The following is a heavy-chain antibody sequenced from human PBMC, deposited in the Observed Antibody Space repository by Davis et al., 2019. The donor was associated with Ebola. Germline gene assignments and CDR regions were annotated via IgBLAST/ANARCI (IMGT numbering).Heavy chain of an antibody. CDR2: INGGGSST. D-gene: IGHD7-27*01. CDR1: GFSFSTVD. Sequence: PGGSLRLSCEASGFSFSTVDMNWVRQAPGKGLEWVSNINGGGSSTSYADSVKGRFSLSRDNSKNTLYLEMNSLRVEDTAVYYCLGDPNWAFGYWGQGTLVTVSS. V-gene: IGHV3-23*01. CDR3: LGDPNWAFGY. J-gene: IGHJ4*02.